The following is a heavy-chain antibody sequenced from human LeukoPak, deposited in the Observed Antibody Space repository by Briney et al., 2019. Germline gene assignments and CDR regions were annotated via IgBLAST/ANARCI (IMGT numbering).Heavy chain of an antibody. V-gene: IGHV4-61*02. Sequence: SQTLSLTCTVSGGSISSGGYYWSWIRQPAGKGLEWIGRIYTSGNTNYNPSLKSRATISVDTSKNQFSLELSSVTAADTAVYYCARGRSQLLWSKWDFDLWGRGTLVTVSS. CDR2: IYTSGNT. D-gene: IGHD2-2*01. J-gene: IGHJ2*01. CDR3: ARGRSQLLWSKWDFDL. CDR1: GGSISSGGYY.